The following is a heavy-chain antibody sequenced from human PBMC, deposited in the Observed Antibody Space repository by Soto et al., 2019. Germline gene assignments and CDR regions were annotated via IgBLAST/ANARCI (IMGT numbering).Heavy chain of an antibody. CDR3: ARVDVLGSLDY. Sequence: QVQLQESGPGLVKPSQTLSLTCTVYGCSISSGGYYWSWLRSHPGKGLEWIVYIYYSGSTYYTPSLKSRVTISVDTSKNQFSLKLRSVTAADTAVYDWARVDVLGSLDYWGQGTLVTVSS. J-gene: IGHJ4*02. CDR1: GCSISSGGYY. CDR2: IYYSGST. V-gene: IGHV4-31*03. D-gene: IGHD3-16*01.